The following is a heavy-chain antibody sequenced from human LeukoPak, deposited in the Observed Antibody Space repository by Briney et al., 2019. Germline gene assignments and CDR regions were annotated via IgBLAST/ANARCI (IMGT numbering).Heavy chain of an antibody. J-gene: IGHJ3*02. D-gene: IGHD2-15*01. Sequence: SETLSLTCTVSGGSISSSSYYWGWIRQPPGKGLEWIVSIYYSGSTYYNPSLKSRVTISVDTSKNQFSLKLSSVTAADTAVYYCARDQRELGYCSGGSCFYAFDIWGQGTMVTVSS. CDR3: ARDQRELGYCSGGSCFYAFDI. V-gene: IGHV4-39*07. CDR1: GGSISSSSYY. CDR2: IYYSGST.